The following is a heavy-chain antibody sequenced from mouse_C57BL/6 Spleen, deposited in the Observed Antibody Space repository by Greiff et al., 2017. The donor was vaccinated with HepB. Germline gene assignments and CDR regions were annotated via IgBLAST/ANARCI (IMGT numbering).Heavy chain of an antibody. CDR1: GFTFSDYG. Sequence: VESGGGLVKPGGSLKLSCAASGFTFSDYGMHWVRQAPEKGLEWVAYISSGSSTIYYADTVKGRFTISRDNAKNTLFLQMTSLRSEDTAMYYCAIIYYGNYGGVDYWGQGTSVTVSS. D-gene: IGHD2-1*01. V-gene: IGHV5-17*01. CDR3: AIIYYGNYGGVDY. CDR2: ISSGSSTI. J-gene: IGHJ4*01.